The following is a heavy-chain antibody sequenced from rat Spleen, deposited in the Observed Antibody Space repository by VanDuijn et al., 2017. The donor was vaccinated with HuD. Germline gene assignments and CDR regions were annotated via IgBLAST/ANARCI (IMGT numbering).Heavy chain of an antibody. CDR3: ATRDNNYAY. V-gene: IGHV5-31*01. D-gene: IGHD1-10*01. CDR2: ITNTGDST. J-gene: IGHJ2*01. Sequence: EVQLVESGGGLVQPGRSLKLSCVASGFTFNNYWMTWIRQAPGKGLEWVASITNTGDSTSSPDSVKGRFTISRDNAKSTLYLQMNSLRSEDTATYYCATRDNNYAYWGQGVMVTVSS. CDR1: GFTFNNYW.